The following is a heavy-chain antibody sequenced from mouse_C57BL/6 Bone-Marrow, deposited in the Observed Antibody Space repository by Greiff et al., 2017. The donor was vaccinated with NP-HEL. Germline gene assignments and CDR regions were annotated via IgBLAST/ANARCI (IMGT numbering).Heavy chain of an antibody. V-gene: IGHV1-26*01. CDR2: INPNNGGT. CDR3: ARRSSFWFAY. J-gene: IGHJ3*01. CDR1: GYTFTDYY. Sequence: VHVKQSGPELVKPGASVKISCKASGYTFTDYYMNWVKQSHGQSLEWIGDINPNNGGTSYNQKFKGKATLTVDKSSSTAYMELRSLTSEDSAVYYCARRSSFWFAYWGQGTLVTVAA. D-gene: IGHD1-1*01.